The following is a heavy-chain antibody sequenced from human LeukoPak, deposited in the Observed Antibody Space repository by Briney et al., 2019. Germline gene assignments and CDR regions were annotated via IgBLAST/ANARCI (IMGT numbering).Heavy chain of an antibody. CDR1: GGSISSGGYY. V-gene: IGHV4-31*03. Sequence: SQTLSLTCTVSGGSISSGGYYWSWIRQHPGKGLEWIGYIYYSGSTYYNPSLKSRVTISVDTSKSQFSPKLSSVTAADTAVYYCARRLWSRGLFDYWGQGTLVTVSS. D-gene: IGHD5-18*01. CDR3: ARRLWSRGLFDY. J-gene: IGHJ4*02. CDR2: IYYSGST.